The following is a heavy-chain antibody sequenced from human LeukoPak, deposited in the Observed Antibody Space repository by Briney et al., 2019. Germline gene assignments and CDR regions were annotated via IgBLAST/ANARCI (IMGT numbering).Heavy chain of an antibody. Sequence: PSETLSLTCTVSGGSISSSSYYWGWIRQPPGKGLEWIGSIYYSGSTYYNPSLKSRVTISVDTSKNQFSLKLSSVTAADTAVYYCARRVVAANFNWFDPWGQGTLVTVSS. D-gene: IGHD2-15*01. CDR1: GGSISSSSYY. CDR3: ARRVVAANFNWFDP. J-gene: IGHJ5*02. V-gene: IGHV4-39*01. CDR2: IYYSGST.